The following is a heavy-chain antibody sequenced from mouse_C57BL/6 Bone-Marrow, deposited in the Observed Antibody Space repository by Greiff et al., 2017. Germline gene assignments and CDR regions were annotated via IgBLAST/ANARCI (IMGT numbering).Heavy chain of an antibody. V-gene: IGHV1-81*01. D-gene: IGHD1-1*01. Sequence: QVQLKQSGAELARPGASVKLSCKASGYTFTSYGISWVKQRTGQGLEWIGEIYPRSGNTYYNEKFKGKATLTADKSSSTAYMELRSLTSEDSAVYFCARYYYGSRGAMDYWGQGTSVTVSS. CDR2: IYPRSGNT. J-gene: IGHJ4*01. CDR3: ARYYYGSRGAMDY. CDR1: GYTFTSYG.